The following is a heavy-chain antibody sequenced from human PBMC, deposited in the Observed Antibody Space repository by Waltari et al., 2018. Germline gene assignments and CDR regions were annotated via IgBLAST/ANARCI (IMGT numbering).Heavy chain of an antibody. V-gene: IGHV5-51*01. CDR3: ARRGYGYDDYYYYYMDV. CDR1: GYSFTSYW. CDR2: IYPGYSDT. Sequence: EVQLVQSGAEVKKPGESLKISCKGSGYSFTSYWIGWVRQMPGKGLGWMGIIYPGYSDTRYSPSFQGQVTISADKSISTAYLQWSSLKASDTAMYYCARRGYGYDDYYYYYMDVWGKGTTVTVSS. J-gene: IGHJ6*03. D-gene: IGHD5-18*01.